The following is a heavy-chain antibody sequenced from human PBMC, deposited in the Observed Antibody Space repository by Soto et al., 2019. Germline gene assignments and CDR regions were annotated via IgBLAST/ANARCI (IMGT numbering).Heavy chain of an antibody. V-gene: IGHV5-10-1*01. D-gene: IGHD4-17*01. CDR3: ARRTVTTRYYYYGMDV. Sequence: PGESLKISCKGSGYSFTSYWISWVRQMPGKGLEWMGRIDPSDSYTNYSPSLQGHVTISADKSISTAYLQWSSLKASDTAMYYCARRTVTTRYYYYGMDVWGQGTTVTVSS. J-gene: IGHJ6*02. CDR1: GYSFTSYW. CDR2: IDPSDSYT.